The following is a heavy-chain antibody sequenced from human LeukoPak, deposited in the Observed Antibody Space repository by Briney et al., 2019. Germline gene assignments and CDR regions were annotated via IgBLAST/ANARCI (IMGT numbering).Heavy chain of an antibody. Sequence: SETLPLTCAVYGGSFSGYYWSWIRQPPGKGLEWIGEINHSGGTNYNPSLKSRVTISVVTSKNQFSLKLSSVTAADTAVYYCARKGPKVTIFGVVNRKTYMDVWGKGTTVTVSS. CDR3: ARKGPKVTIFGVVNRKTYMDV. J-gene: IGHJ6*03. V-gene: IGHV4-34*01. CDR1: GGSFSGYY. CDR2: INHSGGT. D-gene: IGHD3-3*01.